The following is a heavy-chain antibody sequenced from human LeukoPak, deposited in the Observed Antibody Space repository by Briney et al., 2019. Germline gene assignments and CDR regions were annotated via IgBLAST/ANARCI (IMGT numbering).Heavy chain of an antibody. CDR3: ARPAPNYYDSSGYYSPHYGMDV. J-gene: IGHJ6*02. Sequence: ASVTVSCKASGGTFSSYAISWVRQAPGQGLEWMGGIIPIFGTANYAQKFQGRVTITADESTSTAYMELSSLRSEDTAVYYCARPAPNYYDSSGYYSPHYGMDVWGQGTTVTVSS. D-gene: IGHD3-22*01. V-gene: IGHV1-69*13. CDR1: GGTFSSYA. CDR2: IIPIFGTA.